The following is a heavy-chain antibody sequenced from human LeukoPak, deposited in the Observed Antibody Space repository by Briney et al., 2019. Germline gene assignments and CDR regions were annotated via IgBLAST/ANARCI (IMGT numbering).Heavy chain of an antibody. CDR1: GFTLSSYG. J-gene: IGHJ4*02. D-gene: IGHD5-12*01. V-gene: IGHV3-48*02. CDR2: ISSSSDSI. CDR3: ARAMRSGYDY. Sequence: PGGSLRLSCAASGFTLSSYGMNWVRQAPGKRLEWVSYISSSSDSIYYADSVKGRFTISRDNAENSLYLQMNSLRDEDTAVYYCARAMRSGYDYWGQGTLVTVSS.